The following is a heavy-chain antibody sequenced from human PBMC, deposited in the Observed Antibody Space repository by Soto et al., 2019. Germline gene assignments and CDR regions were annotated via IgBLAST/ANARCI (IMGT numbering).Heavy chain of an antibody. CDR2: ISYSGIT. CDR1: GGSISSGDYY. Sequence: SETLSLTCTVSGGSISSGDYYWGWIRQHPGRGLEWIGYISYSGITYYNPSLKSRVTISVDTSKNQFSLKLSSVTAADTAVYYCARHYDYGDYEVPNFDYWGQGTLVTVSS. D-gene: IGHD4-17*01. V-gene: IGHV4-39*01. J-gene: IGHJ4*02. CDR3: ARHYDYGDYEVPNFDY.